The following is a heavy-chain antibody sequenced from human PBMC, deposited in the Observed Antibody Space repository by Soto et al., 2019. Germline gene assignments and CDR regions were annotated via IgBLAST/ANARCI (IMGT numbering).Heavy chain of an antibody. V-gene: IGHV4-59*08. CDR2: IYYSGST. J-gene: IGHJ6*02. Sequence: QVQLQESGPGLVKPSETLSLTCTVSGGSISSYYSSWIRQPPGKGLEWIGYIYYSGSTNYNPSLKSRVTISVDTAKNQFSLKLSSVSAADTAVYYCARLAMDYDILTGYLPYGMDDWGQGTTVTVSS. CDR1: GGSISSYY. CDR3: ARLAMDYDILTGYLPYGMDD. D-gene: IGHD3-9*01.